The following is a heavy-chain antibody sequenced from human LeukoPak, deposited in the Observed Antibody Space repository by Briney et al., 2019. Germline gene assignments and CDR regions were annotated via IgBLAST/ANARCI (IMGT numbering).Heavy chain of an antibody. Sequence: GGSLRLSCAASGFTFSTYWMHWVRQAPGKGLMWVSHIKSDGSSTYYADSVKGRFTISRDNAKNTLYLQMNSLRAEDTAVYYCARSHEGLDYWGQGTLVTVSS. D-gene: IGHD1-26*01. V-gene: IGHV3-74*01. CDR3: ARSHEGLDY. J-gene: IGHJ4*02. CDR1: GFTFSTYW. CDR2: IKSDGSST.